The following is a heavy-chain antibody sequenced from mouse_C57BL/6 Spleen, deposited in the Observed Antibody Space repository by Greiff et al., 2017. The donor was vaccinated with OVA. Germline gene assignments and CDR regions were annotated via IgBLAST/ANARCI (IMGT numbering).Heavy chain of an antibody. V-gene: IGHV1-69*01. J-gene: IGHJ4*01. Sequence: QVQLQQPGAELVMPGASVKLSCKASGYTFTSYWMHWVKQRPGQGLEWIGEIDPSDSYTNYNQKFKGKSTLTVDKSSSTAYMQLSSLTSEDSAVYYCARMSNYVDYAMDYWGQGTSVTVSS. CDR2: IDPSDSYT. D-gene: IGHD2-5*01. CDR3: ARMSNYVDYAMDY. CDR1: GYTFTSYW.